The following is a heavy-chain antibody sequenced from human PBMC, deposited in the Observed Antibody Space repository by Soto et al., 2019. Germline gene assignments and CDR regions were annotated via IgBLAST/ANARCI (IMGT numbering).Heavy chain of an antibody. D-gene: IGHD2-15*01. V-gene: IGHV3-23*01. CDR3: AKFTPGHLLDV. J-gene: IGHJ6*02. CDR1: VFTFISYA. CDR2: ISGSGGST. Sequence: PGWSLRLSCASSVFTFISYAMSWVRQAPGKGLEWVSAISGSGGSTWYADSVKGRFTISRDNSKNTLSLQMNSLRSEDTAAYHCAKFTPGHLLDVWGQGTTVTVSS.